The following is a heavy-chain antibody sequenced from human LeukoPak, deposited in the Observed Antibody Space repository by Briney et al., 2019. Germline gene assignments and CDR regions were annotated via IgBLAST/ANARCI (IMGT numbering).Heavy chain of an antibody. CDR3: AREGPILTVVVAYDAFDF. CDR2: ITYDGSNK. V-gene: IGHV3-30*03. D-gene: IGHD3-22*01. Sequence: GGSLRLSCAASGFTFSSCGMSWVRQAPGKGLEWVAVITYDGSNKYYADSVKGRFTISRDNSKNTLFLQMNSLRAEDTGVYYCAREGPILTVVVAYDAFDFWGQGTMVTVSS. J-gene: IGHJ3*01. CDR1: GFTFSSCG.